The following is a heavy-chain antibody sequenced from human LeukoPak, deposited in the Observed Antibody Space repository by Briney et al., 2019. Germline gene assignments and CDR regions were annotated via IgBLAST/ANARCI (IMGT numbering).Heavy chain of an antibody. D-gene: IGHD6-19*01. CDR3: ARAGFQWLVRGDFDY. J-gene: IGHJ4*02. CDR2: INHSGST. CDR1: GGSFSGYY. V-gene: IGHV4-34*01. Sequence: PSETLSLTCAVYGGSFSGYYWSWIRQPPGKGLEWIGEINHSGSTNYNPSPKSRVTISVDTSKNQFSLKLSSVTAADTAVYYCARAGFQWLVRGDFDYWGQGTLVTVSS.